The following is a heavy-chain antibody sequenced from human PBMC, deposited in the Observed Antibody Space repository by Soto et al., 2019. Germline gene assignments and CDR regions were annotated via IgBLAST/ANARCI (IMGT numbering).Heavy chain of an antibody. CDR1: GDTFTDYY. V-gene: IGHV1-2*04. D-gene: IGHD5-12*01. CDR2: INPNSGVT. J-gene: IGHJ6*03. Sequence: QVQLVQSGAEVKKPGASVTVSCRSSGDTFTDYYMHWVRQAPGQGLEWMGWINPNSGVTKYERKFQGWVTMTRDTSIRTVYMQLSRLRSDDTAVYYCARESGGATATLDYYYFYMDVWGTGTTVTVSS. CDR3: ARESGGATATLDYYYFYMDV.